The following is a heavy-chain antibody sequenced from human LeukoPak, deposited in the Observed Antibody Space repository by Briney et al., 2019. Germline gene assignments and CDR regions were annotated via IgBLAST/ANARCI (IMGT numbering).Heavy chain of an antibody. CDR1: GYTFTSYD. V-gene: IGHV1-8*01. D-gene: IGHD5-24*01. J-gene: IGHJ5*02. Sequence: ASVKVSCKASGYTFTSYDTNWVRQATGQGLEWMGWMNPKSGNTGYAQRFQGRVTFTRITSIDTAYMELSSLRSEDTAVYYCARGRARAGWPNWFDPWGQGTLVTVSS. CDR3: ARGRARAGWPNWFDP. CDR2: MNPKSGNT.